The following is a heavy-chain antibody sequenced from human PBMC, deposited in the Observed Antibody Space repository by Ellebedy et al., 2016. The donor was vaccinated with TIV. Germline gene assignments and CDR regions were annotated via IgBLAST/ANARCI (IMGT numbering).Heavy chain of an antibody. J-gene: IGHJ3*02. V-gene: IGHV4-59*01. CDR1: GGSISSYY. Sequence: MPSETLSLTCTVSGGSISSYYWSWIRQPPGKGLEWIGYIYYSGSTNYNPSLKSRVTISVDTSENQFSLKLSSVTAADTAVYYCVYGSGRKAFDIWGQGTMVTVSS. CDR2: IYYSGST. D-gene: IGHD3-10*01. CDR3: VYGSGRKAFDI.